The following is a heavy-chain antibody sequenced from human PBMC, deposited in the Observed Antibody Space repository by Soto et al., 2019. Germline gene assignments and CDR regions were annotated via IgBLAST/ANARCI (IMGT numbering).Heavy chain of an antibody. CDR1: GGSFSGYY. CDR3: ASIAAPGTTHFDF. V-gene: IGHV4-34*01. CDR2: INHSGST. Sequence: PSETLSLTCAVYGGSFSGYYWSWIRQPPGKGLEWIGEINHSGSTNYNPSLKSRVTISVDTSKNQFSLKLSSVTAADTAIFYCASIAAPGTTHFDFWGQGTLVTVS. J-gene: IGHJ4*02. D-gene: IGHD6-13*01.